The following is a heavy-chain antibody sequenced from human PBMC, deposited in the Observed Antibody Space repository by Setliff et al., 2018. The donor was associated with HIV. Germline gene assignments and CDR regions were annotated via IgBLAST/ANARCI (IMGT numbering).Heavy chain of an antibody. CDR1: GFIFSSYA. CDR2: IRGSGSGETT. CDR3: AKSSPKPFQSLP. Sequence: PGGSLRLSCAASGFIFSSYAMTWVRQAPGKGQEWVSTIRGSGSGETTHYADFVKGRLTISRDNSKNTLYLQMNGLRAEDTAVYYWAKSSPKPFQSLPWG. D-gene: IGHD2-2*01. J-gene: IGHJ5*02. V-gene: IGHV3-23*01.